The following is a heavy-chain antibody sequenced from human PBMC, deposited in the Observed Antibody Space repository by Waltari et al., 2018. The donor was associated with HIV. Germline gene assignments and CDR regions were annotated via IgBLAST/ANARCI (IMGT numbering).Heavy chain of an antibody. D-gene: IGHD3-22*01. CDR1: GYTFTSYA. J-gene: IGHJ5*02. V-gene: IGHV1-8*01. CDR2: MNPNSGNT. Sequence: QVQLVQSGAEVKKPGASVKVSCKASGYTFTSYAINWVRQPTGQGLEWMGWMNPNSGNTGYAQKFQGRFTMTRNTSISTAYMELSSLRSEDTAVYYCARAHYYDSSGTNWFDPWGQGTLVTVSS. CDR3: ARAHYYDSSGTNWFDP.